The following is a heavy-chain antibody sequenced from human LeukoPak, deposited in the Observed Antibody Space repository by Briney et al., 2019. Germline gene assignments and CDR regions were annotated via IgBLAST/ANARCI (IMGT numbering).Heavy chain of an antibody. CDR3: AIRLHSDAFDI. D-gene: IGHD4-11*01. CDR2: INSDGSST. V-gene: IGHV3-74*01. Sequence: GGSLRLSCAASGFTFSSYWMHWVRQAPGKGLVWVSRINSDGSSTSYAASVKGRFTISRDSAKNSLYLQMNSLRAEDTAVYYCAIRLHSDAFDIWGQGTMVTVSS. J-gene: IGHJ3*02. CDR1: GFTFSSYW.